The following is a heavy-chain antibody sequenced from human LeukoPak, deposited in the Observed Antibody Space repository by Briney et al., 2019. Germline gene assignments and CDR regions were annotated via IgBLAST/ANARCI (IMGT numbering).Heavy chain of an antibody. CDR3: AKGGDYYAQY. CDR1: GFTFSSYG. CDR2: IRYDGSNK. V-gene: IGHV3-30*02. J-gene: IGHJ4*02. Sequence: VGSLRLSCAASGFTFSSYGMHWVRQAPGKGLEWVAFIRYDGSNKYYADSVKGRFTISRDNSKNTLYLQMNSLRAEDTAVYYCAKGGDYYAQYWGQGTLVTVSS. D-gene: IGHD3-22*01.